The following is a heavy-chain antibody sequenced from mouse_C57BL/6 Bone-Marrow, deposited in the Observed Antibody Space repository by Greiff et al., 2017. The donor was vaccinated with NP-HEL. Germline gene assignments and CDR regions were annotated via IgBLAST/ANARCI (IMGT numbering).Heavy chain of an antibody. CDR1: GYTFTDYY. Sequence: EVKLQQSGPELVKPGASVKISCKASGYTFTDYYMNWVKQSHGKSLEWIGDINPNNGGTSYNQKFKGKATLTVDKSSSTAYMELRSLTSEDSAVYYCARNYGSRFYAMDYWGQGTSVTVSS. J-gene: IGHJ4*01. D-gene: IGHD1-1*01. CDR2: INPNNGGT. CDR3: ARNYGSRFYAMDY. V-gene: IGHV1-26*01.